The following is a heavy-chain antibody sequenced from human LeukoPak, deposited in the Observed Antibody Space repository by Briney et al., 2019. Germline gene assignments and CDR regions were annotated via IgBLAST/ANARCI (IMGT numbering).Heavy chain of an antibody. CDR1: GLTFSNYA. CDR3: SKDPNGDYVGAFDM. J-gene: IGHJ3*02. V-gene: IGHV3-23*01. D-gene: IGHD4-17*01. CDR2: ITGGGRGT. Sequence: GGSLRLSCTASGLTFSNYATTWVRQAPGKGPEWVSSITGGGRGTYYADSVKGRFSVSRDNSQNTVFLHMNSLRADDTALYYCSKDPNGDYVGAFDMWGPGTMVTVSS.